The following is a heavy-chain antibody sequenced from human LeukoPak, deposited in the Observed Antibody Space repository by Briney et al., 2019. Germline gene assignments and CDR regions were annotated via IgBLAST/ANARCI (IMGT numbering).Heavy chain of an antibody. Sequence: ASVKVSCKASGGTFSSYAISWVRQDPGQGLEWMGGIIPIFGTANYAQKFQGRVTITTDESTSTAYMELSSLRSEDTAVYYCAREVRGRSSPGRDWFDPWGQGTLVTVSS. J-gene: IGHJ5*02. CDR1: GGTFSSYA. CDR3: AREVRGRSSPGRDWFDP. CDR2: IIPIFGTA. V-gene: IGHV1-69*05. D-gene: IGHD6-6*01.